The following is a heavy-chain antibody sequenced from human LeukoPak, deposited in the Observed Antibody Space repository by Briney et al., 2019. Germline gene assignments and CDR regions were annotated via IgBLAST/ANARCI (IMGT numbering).Heavy chain of an antibody. Sequence: GGSLRLSCAASGFTFGRYWMSWVRQAPGKGLEWVANINQDGSEKYYVDSVKGRFTISRDNAKNSLYLQMNSLRAEDTAVYYCARDDYGDPIDYWGQGTLVTVSS. D-gene: IGHD4-17*01. CDR1: GFTFGRYW. V-gene: IGHV3-7*01. CDR3: ARDDYGDPIDY. J-gene: IGHJ4*02. CDR2: INQDGSEK.